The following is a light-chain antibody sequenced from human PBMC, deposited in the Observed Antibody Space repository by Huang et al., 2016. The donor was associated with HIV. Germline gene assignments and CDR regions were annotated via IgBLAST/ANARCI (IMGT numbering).Light chain of an antibody. Sequence: EIVMTQSPATLSVSPGERVTLSCRATESISNNLAWYQQNSGQPPRLLISDASTRATGTPARFSGSWSGTEFTLTIDSLQSGDFAVYYCQQYNNWPPITFGQGTRLDIK. CDR1: ESISNN. CDR2: DAS. J-gene: IGKJ5*01. V-gene: IGKV3-15*01. CDR3: QQYNNWPPIT.